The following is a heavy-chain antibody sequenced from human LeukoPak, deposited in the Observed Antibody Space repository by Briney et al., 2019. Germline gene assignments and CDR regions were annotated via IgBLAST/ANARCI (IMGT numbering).Heavy chain of an antibody. CDR2: IWYDGSKK. V-gene: IGHV3-33*01. Sequence: GGSLRLSCAASVYTFSNHGMFGAREARGKGLECGAIIWYDGSKKYYGDSVRGRFTISRDDSKNTLYLQISSLRGEDTAVYYCARDVGNYASGTSYFDYWGRGNQVTVSS. J-gene: IGHJ4*02. CDR1: VYTFSNHG. CDR3: ARDVGNYASGTSYFDY. D-gene: IGHD3-10*01.